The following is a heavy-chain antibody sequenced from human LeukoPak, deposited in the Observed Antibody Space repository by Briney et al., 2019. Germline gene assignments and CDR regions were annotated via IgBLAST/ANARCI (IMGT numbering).Heavy chain of an antibody. J-gene: IGHJ5*02. CDR2: IYYSGSA. V-gene: IGHV4-39*01. CDR3: ARHHCSGGSCYSVLLVLLDP. Sequence: SETLSLTCTVSGGSISRSSHYWGWVRQPPGKGLEWIGSIYYSGSAYYNPSLKSRVTISVDTSKSQFSLKLNSVTAADTAVYYCARHHCSGGSCYSVLLVLLDPWGQGNLATVSS. CDR1: GGSISRSSHY. D-gene: IGHD2-15*01.